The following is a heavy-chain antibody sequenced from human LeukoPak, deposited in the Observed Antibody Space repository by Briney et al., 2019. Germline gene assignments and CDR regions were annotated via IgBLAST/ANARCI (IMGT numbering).Heavy chain of an antibody. V-gene: IGHV3-48*03. CDR1: GFTLSGYD. Sequence: GGSLRLSCAASGFTLSGYDMNWVRQAPGKGLEWISYISTSGNTIYYADSVKGRFTISRDNAQSSLHLQMNRLRAEDTAIYYCARDLTVAGPIDCWGQGTLVTVSS. CDR2: ISTSGNTI. D-gene: IGHD6-19*01. J-gene: IGHJ4*02. CDR3: ARDLTVAGPIDC.